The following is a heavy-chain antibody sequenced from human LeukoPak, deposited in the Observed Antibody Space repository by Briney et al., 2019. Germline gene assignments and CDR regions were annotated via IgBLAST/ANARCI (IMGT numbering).Heavy chain of an antibody. D-gene: IGHD1-26*01. CDR3: ATGHSGSYPAPGY. CDR1: GYTLTELS. Sequence: GASVRVSCKVSGYTLTELSMHWVRQAPGKGLEWRGGFDPEDGETIYAQKFQGRVTMTEDTSTDTAYMELSSLRSEDTAVYYCATGHSGSYPAPGYWGQGTLVTVSS. V-gene: IGHV1-24*01. J-gene: IGHJ4*02. CDR2: FDPEDGET.